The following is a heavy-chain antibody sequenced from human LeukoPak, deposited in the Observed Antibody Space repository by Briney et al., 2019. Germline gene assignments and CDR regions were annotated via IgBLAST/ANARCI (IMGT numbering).Heavy chain of an antibody. V-gene: IGHV1-69*05. CDR2: IIPIFGTA. CDR3: ARELNIGYCSSTSCPRRAFDI. CDR1: GYTFTSYG. J-gene: IGHJ3*02. Sequence: EASVKVSCKASGYTFTSYGISWVRQAPGQGLEWMGGIIPIFGTANYAQKFQGRVTITTDESTSTAYMELSSLRSEDTAVYYCARELNIGYCSSTSCPRRAFDIWGQGTMVTVSS. D-gene: IGHD2-2*01.